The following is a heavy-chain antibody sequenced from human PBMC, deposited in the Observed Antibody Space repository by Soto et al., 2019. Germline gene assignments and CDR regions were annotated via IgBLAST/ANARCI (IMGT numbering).Heavy chain of an antibody. V-gene: IGHV1-69*01. CDR1: GGTFSSYA. Sequence: QVQLVQSGAEVKKPGSSVKVSCKASGGTFSSYAISWVRQAPGQGLEWMGGIIPIFGTANYAQKFQGRVTITADETTGKAYMELSSLRSEDTAVYYCARSSNRLRSGYYRTFDYWGQGTLVTVSS. J-gene: IGHJ4*02. CDR3: ARSSNRLRSGYYRTFDY. CDR2: IIPIFGTA. D-gene: IGHD3-3*01.